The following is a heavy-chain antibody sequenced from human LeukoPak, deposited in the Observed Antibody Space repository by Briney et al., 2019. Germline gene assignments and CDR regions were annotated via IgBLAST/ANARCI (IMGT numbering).Heavy chain of an antibody. CDR1: GGSISSFY. CDR3: ARDSGTTGEVKLDP. CDR2: IYTSGTT. D-gene: IGHD3-10*01. V-gene: IGHV4-4*07. J-gene: IGHJ5*02. Sequence: SETLSLTCSVSGGSISSFYCNWMRQPAGKGLEWIGRIYTSGTTTYNPSLKSRVTMSVDTSKNQFSLKLSSVTAADTAVYYCARDSGTTGEVKLDPWGQGTLVTVSS.